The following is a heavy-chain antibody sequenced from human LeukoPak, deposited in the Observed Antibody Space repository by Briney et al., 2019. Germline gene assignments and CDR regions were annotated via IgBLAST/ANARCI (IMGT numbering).Heavy chain of an antibody. CDR3: ARDGYSNYGGSISYYYYYYMDV. CDR1: GFTFSSYS. Sequence: KPGGSLRLSCAASGFTFSSYSMNWVRQAPGKGLEWVSSISSSSSYIYYADSVKGRFTISRDNAKNSLYLQMNGLRAEDTAVYYCARDGYSNYGGSISYYYYYYMDVWGKGTTVTVSS. V-gene: IGHV3-21*01. J-gene: IGHJ6*03. D-gene: IGHD4-11*01. CDR2: ISSSSSYI.